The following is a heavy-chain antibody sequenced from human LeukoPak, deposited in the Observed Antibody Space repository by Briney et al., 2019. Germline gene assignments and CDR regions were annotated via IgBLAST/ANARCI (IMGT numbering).Heavy chain of an antibody. CDR2: ISSSSSYI. CDR3: AKDVPYGGWSHDF. J-gene: IGHJ4*02. D-gene: IGHD6-19*01. Sequence: GGSLRLSCAASGFTFSSYSMNWVRQAPGKGLEWVSSISSSSSYIYYADSVKSLFTISKDNAKNSLYLQMNSLRVDDTAVYYCAKDVPYGGWSHDFWGQGTLVTVSS. V-gene: IGHV3-21*01. CDR1: GFTFSSYS.